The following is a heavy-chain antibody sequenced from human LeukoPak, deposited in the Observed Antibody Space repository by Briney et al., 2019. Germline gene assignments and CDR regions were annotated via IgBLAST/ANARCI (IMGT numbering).Heavy chain of an antibody. Sequence: GGSLRLSCAASGFTFSSYGMHWVRQAPGKGLEWVAVISYDGRKKYYADSVKGRFTISRDNSKNTLYLQMNSLRAEDTAVYYCAKVGADPPLNYYDSSIDYWGQGTLVAVSS. D-gene: IGHD3-22*01. CDR3: AKVGADPPLNYYDSSIDY. J-gene: IGHJ4*02. CDR2: ISYDGRKK. CDR1: GFTFSSYG. V-gene: IGHV3-30*18.